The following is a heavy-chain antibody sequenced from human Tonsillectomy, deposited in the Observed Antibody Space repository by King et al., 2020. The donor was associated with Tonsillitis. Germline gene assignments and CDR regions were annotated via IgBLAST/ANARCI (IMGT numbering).Heavy chain of an antibody. Sequence: VQLVESGGGLVKPGGSLRLSCAASGFTFSDYYMSWIRQAPGKGLQWISFINPSGTNTNYVDSVRGRFTISRDNAKNSMFLQMNSLRAEDTGEYYCGREYWGAFDIWGQGTMVTVSS. V-gene: IGHV3-11*06. CDR1: GFTFSDYY. D-gene: IGHD2-8*02. J-gene: IGHJ3*02. CDR2: INPSGTNT. CDR3: GREYWGAFDI.